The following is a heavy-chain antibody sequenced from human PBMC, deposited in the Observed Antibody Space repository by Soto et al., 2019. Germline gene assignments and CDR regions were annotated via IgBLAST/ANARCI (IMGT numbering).Heavy chain of an antibody. Sequence: QVHLQESGPGLVKPSQTLSLTCTVSGGSISSGGNYWSWIRQHPGKGLEWIGYMDSSGSTYSNPSLKSRITISRDTSKNQFSLKLSSVTAADTAVYYCSGGGRGLYGDAHDYWVQGSLVTVST. D-gene: IGHD6-19*01. V-gene: IGHV4-31*03. CDR1: GGSISSGGNY. CDR3: SGGGRGLYGDAHDY. CDR2: MDSSGST. J-gene: IGHJ4*01.